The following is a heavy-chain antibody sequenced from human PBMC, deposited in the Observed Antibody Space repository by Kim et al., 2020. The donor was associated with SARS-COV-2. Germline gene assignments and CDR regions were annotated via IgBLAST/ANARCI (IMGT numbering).Heavy chain of an antibody. CDR3: ARGAVAGDDAFDI. Sequence: GGSLRLSCAASGFTFSYYGLHWVRQAPGKGLEWVAVISYDGSNKYYADSVKGRFTISRDNSKNTLYLQMNSLRAEDTAVYYCARGAVAGDDAFDIWGQGTMVTVSS. CDR1: GFTFSYYG. D-gene: IGHD6-19*01. J-gene: IGHJ3*02. V-gene: IGHV3-30*03. CDR2: ISYDGSNK.